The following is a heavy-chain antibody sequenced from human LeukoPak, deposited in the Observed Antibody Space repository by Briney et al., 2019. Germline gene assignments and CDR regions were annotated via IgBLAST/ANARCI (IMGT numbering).Heavy chain of an antibody. J-gene: IGHJ3*02. CDR2: IYWNDDK. V-gene: IGHV2-5*01. Sequence: SGPTLVKPTQTLTLTCTFSGFSLSTSGVGVGWIRQPPGKALEWLALIYWNDDKRYSPSLKSRLTITKGTSKNQVVLTMTNMDPVDTATYYCAHGVERLRGRRAFDIWGQGTMVTVSS. CDR1: GFSLSTSGVG. D-gene: IGHD5-12*01. CDR3: AHGVERLRGRRAFDI.